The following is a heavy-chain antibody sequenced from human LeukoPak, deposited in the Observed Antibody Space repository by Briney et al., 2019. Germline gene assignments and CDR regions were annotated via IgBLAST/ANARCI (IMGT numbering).Heavy chain of an antibody. CDR1: GYRFTSYW. D-gene: IGHD2-15*01. Sequence: GESLKICCKGSGYRFTSYWISWVRQMPGKGPEWMGTIDPGDSYTNYSPSFQGHVTISADKSISTAYLQWSSLKASDTAMYYCARCPNRRSEGGAWGQGTLVTVSS. CDR2: IDPGDSYT. J-gene: IGHJ5*02. V-gene: IGHV5-10-1*01. CDR3: ARCPNRRSEGGA.